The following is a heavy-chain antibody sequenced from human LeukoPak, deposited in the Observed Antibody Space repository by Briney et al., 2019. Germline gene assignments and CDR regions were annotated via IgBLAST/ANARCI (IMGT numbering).Heavy chain of an antibody. J-gene: IGHJ5*02. CDR2: INWNGGST. CDR3: ARVHSGSYYNWFDP. Sequence: PGGSLRLSCAASGFTFSSYEMNWVRQAPGKGLEWVSGINWNGGSTGYADSVKGRFTISRDNAKNSLYLQMNSLRAEDTALYYCARVHSGSYYNWFDPWGQGTLVTVSS. V-gene: IGHV3-20*04. D-gene: IGHD1-26*01. CDR1: GFTFSSYE.